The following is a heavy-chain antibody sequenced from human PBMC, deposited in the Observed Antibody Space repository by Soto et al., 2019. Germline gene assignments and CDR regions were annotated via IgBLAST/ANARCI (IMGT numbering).Heavy chain of an antibody. CDR3: PRGTSIPASGDY. J-gene: IGHJ4*01. CDR2: VSAYNGER. CDR1: GYTFTNYG. D-gene: IGHD1-20*01. Sequence: QVQLVQSGAEVKKPGASVKVSCKASGYTFTNYGINWVRQAPGQGLEWLGWVSAYNGERRYAQRVQARVIMTTDTSTTTAYMESRSLRSYDTAVYYCPRGTSIPASGDYWGQGTLVTVSS. V-gene: IGHV1-18*01.